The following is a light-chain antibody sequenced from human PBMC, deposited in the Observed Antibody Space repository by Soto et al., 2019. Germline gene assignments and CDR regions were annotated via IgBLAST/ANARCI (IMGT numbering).Light chain of an antibody. Sequence: SPTTLSVSPGERAALSCRASQSLSSNLAWYQQKPGQAPRLLIYGASTSATGIPARFSGSGSGTEFTLTISMLQSEDVVVYCCQESDYLPITFGGGTKLDIK. J-gene: IGKJ4*01. CDR2: GAS. CDR1: QSLSSN. V-gene: IGKV3-15*01. CDR3: QESDYLPIT.